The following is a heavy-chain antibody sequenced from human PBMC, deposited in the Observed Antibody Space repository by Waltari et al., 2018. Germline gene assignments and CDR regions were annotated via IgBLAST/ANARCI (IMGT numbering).Heavy chain of an antibody. Sequence: EVQLVESGGGLVQPGGSLKLSCAASGFTFSGSAMHWVRQASGKGLEWVGRIRSKANSYATAYAASVKGRFTISRDDSKNTAYLQMNSLKTEDTAVYYCTSRARGFDYWGQGTLVIVSS. CDR1: GFTFSGSA. CDR3: TSRARGFDY. V-gene: IGHV3-73*01. J-gene: IGHJ4*02. CDR2: IRSKANSYAT.